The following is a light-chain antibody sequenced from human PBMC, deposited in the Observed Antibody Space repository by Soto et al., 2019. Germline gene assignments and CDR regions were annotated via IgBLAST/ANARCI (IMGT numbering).Light chain of an antibody. CDR3: QQYNNWPPYT. J-gene: IGKJ2*01. CDR2: GAS. Sequence: EIVMTQSPATLSVSPGDRATLSCTASQSVNSDLAWYQQKPGQSPRLLIHGASTRATGVPATFSGSGSGTEFTLAISSLQSEDFAIYYCQQYNNWPPYTFGQGTKLEIK. V-gene: IGKV3-15*01. CDR1: QSVNSD.